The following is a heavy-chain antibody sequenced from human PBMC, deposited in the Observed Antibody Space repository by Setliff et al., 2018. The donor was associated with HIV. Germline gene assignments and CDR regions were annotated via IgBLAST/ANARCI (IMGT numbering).Heavy chain of an antibody. V-gene: IGHV4-4*02. Sequence: SETLSLTCTVSGGSISSDKWWDWVRQPPGKGPEWIGEIYHTGNTNYDPSLKSRVTMSVDKSKNQFSLKLNSVTAADTAVYYCTRAPGGGKDYFDYWGQGTLVTVSS. CDR3: TRAPGGGKDYFDY. CDR1: GGSISSDKW. D-gene: IGHD2-15*01. CDR2: IYHTGNT. J-gene: IGHJ4*02.